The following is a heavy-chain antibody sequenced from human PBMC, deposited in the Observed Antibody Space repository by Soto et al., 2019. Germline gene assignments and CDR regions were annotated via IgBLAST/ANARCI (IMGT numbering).Heavy chain of an antibody. Sequence: PSETLSLTCAVYGGSFSGYYWSWIRQPPGKGLEWIGEINHSGSTNYNPSLKSRVTISVDTSKNQFSLKLSSVTAADTAVYYCARGSLRDIIVVVPGIMDVWGKGTTVTVSS. CDR1: GGSFSGYY. CDR3: ARGSLRDIIVVVPGIMDV. D-gene: IGHD2-2*01. CDR2: INHSGST. J-gene: IGHJ6*03. V-gene: IGHV4-34*01.